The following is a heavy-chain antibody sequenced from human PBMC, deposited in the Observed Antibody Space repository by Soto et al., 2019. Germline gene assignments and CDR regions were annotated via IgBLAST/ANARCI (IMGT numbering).Heavy chain of an antibody. CDR2: INHSGST. Sequence: QVQLQQWGAGLLKPSETLSLTCAVYGGSFSGYYWSWIRQPPGKGLEWIGEINHSGSTNYNPALKSTVTISVDPSKNQFSLKLSSVTAADTAVYYCARGLTYYDFWSGTDRNWFDPWGQGTLVTVSS. CDR1: GGSFSGYY. V-gene: IGHV4-34*01. J-gene: IGHJ5*02. D-gene: IGHD3-3*01. CDR3: ARGLTYYDFWSGTDRNWFDP.